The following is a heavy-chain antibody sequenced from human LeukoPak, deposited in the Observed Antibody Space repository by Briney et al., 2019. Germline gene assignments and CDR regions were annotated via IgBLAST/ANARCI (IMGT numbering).Heavy chain of an antibody. V-gene: IGHV4-59*08. CDR2: IYYSGAT. D-gene: IGHD2-2*02. Sequence: PSETLSLACTVSGGSISSYYWSWIRQPPGKGLEWIGYIYYSGATNYNPSLKSRVTMSVDTSKNQFSLKLSSVTAADTAVYSCARLNTYVRASDFWGQGTLVTVSS. J-gene: IGHJ4*02. CDR1: GGSISSYY. CDR3: ARLNTYVRASDF.